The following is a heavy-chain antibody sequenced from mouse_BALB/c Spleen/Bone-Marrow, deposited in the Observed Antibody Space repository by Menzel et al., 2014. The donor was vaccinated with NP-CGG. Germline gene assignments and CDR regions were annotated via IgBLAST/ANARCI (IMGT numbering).Heavy chain of an antibody. V-gene: IGHV1S56*01. J-gene: IGHJ3*01. CDR3: ARGDYYYGSSRAWFAY. Sequence: VMLVESGPELVKPGASVKMSCKASGYTFTSYYIHWVKLRPGQGLEWIGWIYPGDGSTKYNEKFKGKTTLTADKSSSTAYMLLSSLTSEDSAIYFCARGDYYYGSSRAWFAYWGQGTLVTVSA. CDR1: GYTFTSYY. CDR2: IYPGDGST. D-gene: IGHD1-1*01.